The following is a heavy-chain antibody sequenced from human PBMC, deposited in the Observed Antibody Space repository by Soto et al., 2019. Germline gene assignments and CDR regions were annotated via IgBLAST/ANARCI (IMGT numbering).Heavy chain of an antibody. J-gene: IGHJ3*02. CDR3: AREGAGYCTNGVCYAFDI. D-gene: IGHD2-8*01. CDR1: GFTFSSYG. Sequence: GGSLRLSCAASGFTFSSYGMHWVRQAPGKGLEWVAVIWYDGSNKYYADSVKGRFTISRDNSKNTLYLQMNSLRAEDTAVYYCAREGAGYCTNGVCYAFDIWGQGTMVTVSS. CDR2: IWYDGSNK. V-gene: IGHV3-33*01.